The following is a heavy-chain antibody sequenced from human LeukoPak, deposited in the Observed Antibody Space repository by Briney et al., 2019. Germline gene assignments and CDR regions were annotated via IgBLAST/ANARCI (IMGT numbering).Heavy chain of an antibody. CDR3: ARELQSNYVVGWFDP. Sequence: SEXXXXXCTXSGGSISSYXXSWIRQPPGKGXXGXGYIYYSGSTNYNPSLKSRVTISVDTSKNQFSLKLSSVTAADTAVYYCARELQSNYVVGWFDPWGQGTLVTVSS. D-gene: IGHD4-11*01. CDR2: IYYSGST. CDR1: GGSISSYX. V-gene: IGHV4-59*01. J-gene: IGHJ5*02.